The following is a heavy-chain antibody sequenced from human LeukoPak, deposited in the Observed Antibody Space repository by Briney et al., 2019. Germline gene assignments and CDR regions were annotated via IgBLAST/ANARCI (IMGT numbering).Heavy chain of an antibody. V-gene: IGHV3-30-3*01. Sequence: GGSLRLSCAASGFTFSSYAMHWVRQAPGKGLEWVAVISYDGSNKYYADSVKGRFTISRDNSKNTLYLQMNSLRAEDTAVYYCARGIVGAARYYFDYWGQGTLVTVSS. CDR2: ISYDGSNK. J-gene: IGHJ4*02. CDR1: GFTFSSYA. CDR3: ARGIVGAARYYFDY. D-gene: IGHD1-26*01.